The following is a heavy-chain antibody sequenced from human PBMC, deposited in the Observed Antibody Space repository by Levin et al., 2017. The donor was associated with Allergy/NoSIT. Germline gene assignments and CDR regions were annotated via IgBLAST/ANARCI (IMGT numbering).Heavy chain of an antibody. CDR1: GGSISSSSYY. D-gene: IGHD6-19*01. CDR2: IYYSGST. J-gene: IGHJ3*02. CDR3: ASRSLWYSSGWYADGAFDI. Sequence: PSQTLSLTCTVSGGSISSSSYYWGWIRQPPGKGLEWIGSIYYSGSTYYNPSLKSRVTISVDTSKNQFSLKLSSVTAADTAVYYCASRSLWYSSGWYADGAFDIWGQGTMVTVSS. V-gene: IGHV4-39*01.